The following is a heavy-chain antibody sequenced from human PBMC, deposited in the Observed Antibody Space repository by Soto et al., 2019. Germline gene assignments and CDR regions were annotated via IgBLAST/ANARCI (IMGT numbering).Heavy chain of an antibody. V-gene: IGHV3-74*01. J-gene: IGHJ6*02. CDR2: INGDGTTT. Sequence: EVQLVESGGGLVQPGGSLRLSCAASGFTFTNYWIHWVRQAPGKGLMWISRINGDGTTTNYADSVKGRFTISRDNARNTVYLQVNSLRVEDTALYYCAGGSRGHYGRDVWGQGTTVTVSS. CDR1: GFTFTNYW. CDR3: AGGSRGHYGRDV. D-gene: IGHD3-10*01.